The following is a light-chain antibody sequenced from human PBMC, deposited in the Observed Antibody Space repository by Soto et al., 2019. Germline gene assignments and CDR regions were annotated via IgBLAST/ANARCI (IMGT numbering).Light chain of an antibody. V-gene: IGKV1-33*01. CDR1: HDIGTY. J-gene: IGKJ4*01. Sequence: DVQMTQSPSSLSASVGDRVTITCQASHDIGTYLNWYQHKPGKAPKLLIFDTSHLAKGVPARFSGGGSDTYFTFTITNLQPEDFAVYYCQQFDSVPLTFGGGTHVEI. CDR2: DTS. CDR3: QQFDSVPLT.